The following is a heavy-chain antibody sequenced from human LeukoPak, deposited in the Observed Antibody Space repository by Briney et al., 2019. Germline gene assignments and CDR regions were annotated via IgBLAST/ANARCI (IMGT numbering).Heavy chain of an antibody. J-gene: IGHJ4*02. CDR3: ARVRGYSGSYPDS. CDR1: GFTFSSYW. V-gene: IGHV3-74*01. Sequence: GGSLRLSCAASGFTFSSYWMHWVRQVPGKGLVWVSRINNDGSSTSCADSVKGRFTISRDNAKNTLYLQMNSLRAEDTAVYYCARVRGYSGSYPDSWGQGTLVTVSS. D-gene: IGHD1-26*01. CDR2: INNDGSST.